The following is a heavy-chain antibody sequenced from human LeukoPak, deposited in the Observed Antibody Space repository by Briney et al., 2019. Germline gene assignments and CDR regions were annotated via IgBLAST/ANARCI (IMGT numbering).Heavy chain of an antibody. CDR2: IIPIFGTA. V-gene: IGHV1-69*05. Sequence: SVKVSCKASGGTFSSYAISWVRQAPGQGLEWMGRIIPIFGTANYAQKFQGRVTITTDESRSTAYMELSSLRSEDTAVYYCARAQSHIKAYYFDYWGQGTLVTVSS. CDR3: ARAQSHIKAYYFDY. D-gene: IGHD2-21*01. CDR1: GGTFSSYA. J-gene: IGHJ4*02.